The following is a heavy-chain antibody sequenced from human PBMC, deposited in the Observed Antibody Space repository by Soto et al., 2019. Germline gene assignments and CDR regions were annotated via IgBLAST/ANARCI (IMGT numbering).Heavy chain of an antibody. D-gene: IGHD6-13*01. J-gene: IGHJ4*02. CDR3: ARDRYSSSWYKPQVGDCYFDY. CDR1: GYTFTNYV. CDR2: ISPDNGNT. V-gene: IGHV1-18*04. Sequence: GVSVKVSCKASGYTFTNYVVRWVRQAPGQGLEWMGGISPDNGNTTYAQKLQDRVTMTTDTSTSTAYMELRSLRSDDTAVYYCARDRYSSSWYKPQVGDCYFDYWGQGTLVTVSS.